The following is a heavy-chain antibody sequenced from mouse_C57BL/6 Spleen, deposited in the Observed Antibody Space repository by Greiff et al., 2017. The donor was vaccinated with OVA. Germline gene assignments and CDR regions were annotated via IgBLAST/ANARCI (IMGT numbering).Heavy chain of an antibody. V-gene: IGHV3-6*01. Sequence: VQLKESGPGLVKPSQSLSLTCSVTGYSITSGYYWNWIRQFPGNKLEWMGYISYDGSNNYNPSLKNRISITRDTSKNQFFLKLSSVTTEDTATYDCARETAQAAWFAYWGQGTLVTVSA. D-gene: IGHD3-2*02. CDR3: ARETAQAAWFAY. J-gene: IGHJ3*01. CDR2: ISYDGSN. CDR1: GYSITSGYY.